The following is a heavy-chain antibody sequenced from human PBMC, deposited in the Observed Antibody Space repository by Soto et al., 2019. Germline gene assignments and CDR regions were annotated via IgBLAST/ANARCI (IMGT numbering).Heavy chain of an antibody. Sequence: QVQLVESGGGVVQPGRSLRLSCAASGFTFSNFGIHWVRQAPGKGLEWVAVISYDGSNKYYADSVKGRFTISRDNSKNTLYLQMNSLRTEDTAVYYCAVSAVAAPPDYFDSWGQGTLVTVSS. D-gene: IGHD6-19*01. CDR2: ISYDGSNK. J-gene: IGHJ4*02. V-gene: IGHV3-30*03. CDR1: GFTFSNFG. CDR3: AVSAVAAPPDYFDS.